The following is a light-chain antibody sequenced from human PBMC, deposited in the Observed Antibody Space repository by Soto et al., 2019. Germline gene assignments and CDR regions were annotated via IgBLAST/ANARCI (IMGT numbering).Light chain of an antibody. CDR3: QQTYTAPRT. CDR2: GAS. CDR1: QSITIY. J-gene: IGKJ1*01. V-gene: IGKV1-39*01. Sequence: DIQMTQSPSSMSASVGDRVTITCRASQSITIYLNWYQQQPGKAPRLLIYGASTLQTGVPSRFSGSGAMTDFTLTSSDLQPEDFATYYCQQTYTAPRTFGQGTKVDI.